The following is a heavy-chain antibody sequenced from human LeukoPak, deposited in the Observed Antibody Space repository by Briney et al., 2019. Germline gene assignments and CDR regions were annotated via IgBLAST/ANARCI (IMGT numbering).Heavy chain of an antibody. CDR3: ARVLAPGYYYYYYMDV. V-gene: IGHV1-69*13. CDR2: IIPIFGTA. J-gene: IGHJ6*03. CDR1: GYTFTSYG. Sequence: ASVKVSCKASGYTFTSYGISWVRQAPGQGLEWMGGIIPIFGTANYAQKFQGRVTITADESTSTAYMELSSLRSEDTAVYYCARVLAPGYYYYYYMDVWGRGTTVTVSS. D-gene: IGHD3-10*01.